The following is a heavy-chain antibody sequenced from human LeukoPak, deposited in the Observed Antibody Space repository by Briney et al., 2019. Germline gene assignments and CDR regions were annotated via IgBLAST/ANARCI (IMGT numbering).Heavy chain of an antibody. Sequence: GASVKVSCKASGYTFTGYYMHWVRQAPGQGLEWMGWINPNSGGTNHAQKFQGRVTMTRDTSISTAYMELSRLRSGDTAVYYCARDTAMVDDAFDIWGQGTMVTVSS. CDR3: ARDTAMVDDAFDI. V-gene: IGHV1-2*02. CDR2: INPNSGGT. D-gene: IGHD5-18*01. J-gene: IGHJ3*02. CDR1: GYTFTGYY.